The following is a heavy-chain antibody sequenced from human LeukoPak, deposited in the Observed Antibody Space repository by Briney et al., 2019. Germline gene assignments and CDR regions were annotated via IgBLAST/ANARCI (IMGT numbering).Heavy chain of an antibody. CDR3: ARDRGRVDTASLGL. CDR1: GFTFSSYW. J-gene: IGHJ4*02. Sequence: GGSLRLSCAASGFTFSSYWMSWVRQAPGKGLEWVANIKQDGSEKYYVDSVKGRFTISRDNAKNSLYLQMNSLRAEDTAVYYCARDRGRVDTASLGLWGQGTLVTVSS. D-gene: IGHD5-18*01. CDR2: IKQDGSEK. V-gene: IGHV3-7*03.